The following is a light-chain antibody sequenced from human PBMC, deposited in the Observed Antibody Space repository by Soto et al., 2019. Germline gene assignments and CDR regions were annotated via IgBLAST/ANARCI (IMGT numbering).Light chain of an antibody. J-gene: IGLJ2*01. Sequence: QSVLTQPASVSGSPGQSITISCAGTSGDVGGYNYVSWYQQHPGKVPKLMIFDVTNRPSGVSNRFSGSKSGNTASLTISGLQAEDEADYFCSSFTIYNSVVFGGGTKVTVL. CDR1: SGDVGGYNY. V-gene: IGLV2-14*01. CDR3: SSFTIYNSVV. CDR2: DVT.